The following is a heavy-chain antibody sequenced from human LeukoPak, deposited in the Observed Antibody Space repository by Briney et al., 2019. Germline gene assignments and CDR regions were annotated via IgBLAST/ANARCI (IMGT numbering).Heavy chain of an antibody. CDR2: ISAYNGNT. CDR3: ARGRRSGSYYNWFDP. D-gene: IGHD1-26*01. V-gene: IGHV1-18*01. J-gene: IGHJ5*02. Sequence: ASVKGSCKASGYTFTSYGISWVRQAPGQGLEWMGWISAYNGNTNYAQKLQGRVTMTTDTSTSTAYMELRSLRSDDTAVYYCARGRRSGSYYNWFDPWGQGTLVTVSS. CDR1: GYTFTSYG.